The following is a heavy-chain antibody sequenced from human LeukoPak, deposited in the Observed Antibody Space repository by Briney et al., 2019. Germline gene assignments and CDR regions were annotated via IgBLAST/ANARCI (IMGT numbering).Heavy chain of an antibody. D-gene: IGHD3-10*01. V-gene: IGHV1-69*04. J-gene: IGHJ6*02. CDR3: ARDSYYYGSGSYLGYYYGMDV. CDR2: IIPILGIA. CDR1: GGTFSSYA. Sequence: SVKVSCKASGGTFSSYAISWVRQAPGQGLEWMGRIIPILGIANYAQKFQGRVTITADKSTSTAYMELSSLRSEDTAVYYCARDSYYYGSGSYLGYYYGMDVWGQGTTVTVSS.